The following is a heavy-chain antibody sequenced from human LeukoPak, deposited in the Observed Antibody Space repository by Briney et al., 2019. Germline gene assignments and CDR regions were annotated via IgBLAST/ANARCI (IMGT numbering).Heavy chain of an antibody. CDR2: ISNSGNTI. Sequence: GGSLRLSCAASGFTFSSYEMNWVRQAPGKGLEWVSYISNSGNTIFYADSVKGRFTISRDNGKNSLYLQMNSLRAEDTAVYYCARVFSNPTGNDYWGQGTLVTVSS. CDR1: GFTFSSYE. D-gene: IGHD1-1*01. CDR3: ARVFSNPTGNDY. J-gene: IGHJ4*02. V-gene: IGHV3-48*03.